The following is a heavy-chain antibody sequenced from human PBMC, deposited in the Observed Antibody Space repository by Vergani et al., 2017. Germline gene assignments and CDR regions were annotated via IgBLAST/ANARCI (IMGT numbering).Heavy chain of an antibody. D-gene: IGHD5-24*01. CDR3: ARDHRDYNNYPGNFDI. CDR2: ISNSGNTI. CDR1: GFSFSDHY. J-gene: IGHJ3*02. Sequence: QVQLVESGGGVVQPGGSLRLSCAASGFSFSDHYMTWIRQAPGKGLEWVSYISNSGNTIEYADSVKGRFSISRDNAKSSLFLQMDSLRAEDTAVYYCARDHRDYNNYPGNFDIWGQGSMVTVSS. V-gene: IGHV3-11*01.